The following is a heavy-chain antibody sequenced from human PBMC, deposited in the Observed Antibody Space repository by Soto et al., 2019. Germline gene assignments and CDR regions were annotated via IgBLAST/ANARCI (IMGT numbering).Heavy chain of an antibody. Sequence: GASVKVSCKASGYTFTSYAMHWVRQAPGQRLEWMGWINAGNGNTKYSQKFQGRVTITRDTSASTAYMELSSLRSEDTAVYYCARGLNDFWSGSPDFNWFDPWGQGTLVTVSS. CDR2: INAGNGNT. CDR3: ARGLNDFWSGSPDFNWFDP. D-gene: IGHD3-3*01. V-gene: IGHV1-3*01. CDR1: GYTFTSYA. J-gene: IGHJ5*02.